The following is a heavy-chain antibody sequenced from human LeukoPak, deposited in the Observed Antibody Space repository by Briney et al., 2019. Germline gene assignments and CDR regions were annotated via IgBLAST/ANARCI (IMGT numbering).Heavy chain of an antibody. CDR3: ARGVGFYDSSGYHPSYFDY. V-gene: IGHV3-21*01. CDR2: ISSSSSYI. J-gene: IGHJ4*02. CDR1: GFTFSSYS. D-gene: IGHD3-22*01. Sequence: GGSLRLSCAASGFTFSSYSMNWVRQAVGKGLEWVSSISSSSSYIYYADSVKGRFTISRDNAKNSLYLQMNSLRAEDTAVYYCARGVGFYDSSGYHPSYFDYWGQGTLVTASS.